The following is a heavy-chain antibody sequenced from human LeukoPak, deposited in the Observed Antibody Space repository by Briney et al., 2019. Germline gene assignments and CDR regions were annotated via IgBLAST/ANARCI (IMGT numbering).Heavy chain of an antibody. V-gene: IGHV4-59*01. CDR1: GGSISSYY. CDR3: ARGDYDSSGYYGGWFDP. CDR2: IYYSGST. D-gene: IGHD3-22*01. Sequence: SETLSLTCTVSGGSISSYYWSWIRQPPGKGLGWIGYIYYSGSTNYNPSLKSRVTISVDTSKNQFSLKLSSVTAADTAVYYCARGDYDSSGYYGGWFDPWGQGTPVTVSS. J-gene: IGHJ5*02.